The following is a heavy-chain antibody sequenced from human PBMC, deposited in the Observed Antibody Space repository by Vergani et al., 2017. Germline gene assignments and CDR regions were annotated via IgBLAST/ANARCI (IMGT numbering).Heavy chain of an antibody. V-gene: IGHV3-30*18. CDR1: GFSFSSHA. CDR3: AKAGSVTSGSLQYNFYMDL. D-gene: IGHD3-10*01. J-gene: IGHJ6*03. Sequence: QVQLAESGGGRVQPGRSLRLSCAASGFSFSSHAIHWVRQAPGKGLEWVAVISNDGSKKYYADSVKGRFTISRDNSKNTLDLQMNSLRTQDTAVYYCAKAGSVTSGSLQYNFYMDLWGKGTTVTVS. CDR2: ISNDGSKK.